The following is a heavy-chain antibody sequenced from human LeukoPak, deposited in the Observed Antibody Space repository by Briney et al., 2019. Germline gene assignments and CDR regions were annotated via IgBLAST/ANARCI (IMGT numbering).Heavy chain of an antibody. CDR2: ISYDGSNK. Sequence: GRSLRLSCAASGFTFSSYGMHWVRQAPGKGLEWVAVISYDGSNKYYADSVKGRFTISKDNSKNTLYLQMNSLRAEDTAVYYCAKDQDDILTGYYGSTDYWGQGTLVTVSS. V-gene: IGHV3-30*18. CDR3: AKDQDDILTGYYGSTDY. D-gene: IGHD3-9*01. J-gene: IGHJ4*02. CDR1: GFTFSSYG.